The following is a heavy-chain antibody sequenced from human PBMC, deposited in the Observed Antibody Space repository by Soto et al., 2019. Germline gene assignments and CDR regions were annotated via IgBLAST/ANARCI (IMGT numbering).Heavy chain of an antibody. V-gene: IGHV4-59*08. CDR3: TRHYSGYSFFDY. Sequence: PSDTLSLTCTVSGGPISFYYWSWIRQSPGKGLEWIGYIHHSGSTNYNPSLKSRITISVDTSRNQFSLKLSTVTAADTAVYYCTRHYSGYSFFDYWGQGTLVTVSS. CDR2: IHHSGST. CDR1: GGPISFYY. D-gene: IGHD5-12*01. J-gene: IGHJ4*02.